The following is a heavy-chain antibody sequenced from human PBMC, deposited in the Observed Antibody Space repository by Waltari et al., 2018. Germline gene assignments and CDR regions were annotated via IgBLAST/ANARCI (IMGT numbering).Heavy chain of an antibody. Sequence: EVQLLESGGGFVQPGGSLRLSCQASGFTFSNYFMNWVRQVPGKGLGWVSAISNSGVNTYYADSLKGRFTISRDNSKNTLYLQMNSLRADDTAIYYCATRVSSWGQGTLVTVSS. D-gene: IGHD3-10*01. CDR1: GFTFSNYF. V-gene: IGHV3-23*01. CDR3: ATRVSS. CDR2: ISNSGVNT. J-gene: IGHJ5*02.